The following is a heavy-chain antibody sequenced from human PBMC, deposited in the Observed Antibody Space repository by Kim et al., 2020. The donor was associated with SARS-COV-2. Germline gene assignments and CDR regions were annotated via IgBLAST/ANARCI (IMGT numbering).Heavy chain of an antibody. J-gene: IGHJ6*02. Sequence: SETLSLTCAVSGGSISSSNWWSWVRQPPGKGLEWIGEIYHSGSTNYNPSLKSRVTISVDKSKNQFSLKLSSVTAADTAVYYCARWGYCSSTSCYYLEAQSYGMDVWGQGTTVTVSS. V-gene: IGHV4-4*02. CDR3: ARWGYCSSTSCYYLEAQSYGMDV. CDR1: GGSISSSNW. D-gene: IGHD2-2*01. CDR2: IYHSGST.